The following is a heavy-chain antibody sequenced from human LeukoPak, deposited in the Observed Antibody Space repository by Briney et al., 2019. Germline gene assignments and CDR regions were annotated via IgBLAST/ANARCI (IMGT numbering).Heavy chain of an antibody. CDR2: INYSGTT. V-gene: IGHV4-39*01. D-gene: IGHD1-1*01. Sequence: PSETLSLTCTASSGSFSSSSYFCGWIRQPPGMGLEWIATINYSGTTYYNPSLKSRVTTSVDTSRNQFSLKLKSVTATDTAVYYCARLRGGVQLWGDWGQGALVTVSS. CDR3: ARLRGGVQLWGD. J-gene: IGHJ4*01. CDR1: SGSFSSSSYF.